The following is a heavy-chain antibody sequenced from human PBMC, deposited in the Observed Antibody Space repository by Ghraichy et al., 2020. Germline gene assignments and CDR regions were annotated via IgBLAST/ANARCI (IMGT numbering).Heavy chain of an antibody. CDR2: IFRDGSST. J-gene: IGHJ6*02. Sequence: GGSLRLSCAASGFTFTSYWMHWVRQAPGKGPVWVARIFRDGSSTNYADSVKGRFTISRDNAKNTLYLQMDSLRAEDTAVYYCTRGATGTPSTGWYYYGMDVWGQGTTVTVSS. CDR3: TRGATGTPSTGWYYYGMDV. V-gene: IGHV3-74*01. CDR1: GFTFTSYW. D-gene: IGHD1-1*01.